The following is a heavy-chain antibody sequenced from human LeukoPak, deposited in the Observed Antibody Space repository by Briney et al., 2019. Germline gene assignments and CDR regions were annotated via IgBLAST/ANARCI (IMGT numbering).Heavy chain of an antibody. J-gene: IGHJ4*02. D-gene: IGHD3-9*01. Sequence: ASVKVSCKASGYTFTGYYMHWVRQAPGQGLEWMGWINPNSGGTNYAQKLQGRVTMTTDTSTSTAYMELRSLRSDDTAVYYCARVTGYTIEDYFDYWGQGTLVTVSS. CDR3: ARVTGYTIEDYFDY. CDR1: GYTFTGYY. V-gene: IGHV1-2*02. CDR2: INPNSGGT.